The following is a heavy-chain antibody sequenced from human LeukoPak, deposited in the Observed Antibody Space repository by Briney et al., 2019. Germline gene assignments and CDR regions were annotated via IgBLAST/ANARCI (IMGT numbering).Heavy chain of an antibody. CDR2: IRSDGSTT. J-gene: IGHJ4*02. CDR1: GFTFSRYW. Sequence: PGGSLRLSCAASGFTFSRYWMHWVRQAPGKGLVWVSCIRSDGSTTSIADSAKGRFTISRDNAENTVYLQMNSLRAEDTAVYYCVRNNRSYNFDYWSQGTLVTVSS. CDR3: VRNNRSYNFDY. V-gene: IGHV3-74*01. D-gene: IGHD1-26*01.